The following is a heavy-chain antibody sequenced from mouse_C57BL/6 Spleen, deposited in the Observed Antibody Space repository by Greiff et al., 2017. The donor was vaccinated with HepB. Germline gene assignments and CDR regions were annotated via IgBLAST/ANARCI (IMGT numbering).Heavy chain of an antibody. J-gene: IGHJ3*01. CDR3: ARDYDSWFAY. V-gene: IGHV1-52*01. D-gene: IGHD2-4*01. Sequence: QVQLQQPGAELVRPGSSVKLSCKASGYTFTSYWMLWVKQRPIQGLEWIGNIDPSDSETHYNQKFKDKATLTVDKSSSTAYMQLSSLTSEDSAVYYCARDYDSWFAYWGQGTLVTVSA. CDR2: IDPSDSET. CDR1: GYTFTSYW.